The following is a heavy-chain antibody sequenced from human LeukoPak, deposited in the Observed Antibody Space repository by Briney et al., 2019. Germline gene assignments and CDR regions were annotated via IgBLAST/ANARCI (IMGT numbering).Heavy chain of an antibody. Sequence: GGSLRLSCAASGFTFTNYAMSWVRQAPGKGLEWVSTISRSGGSAYYADSVKGRFSISRDNSRDTLYLQMNSLRAEDTALYYCAKATSGYDIRSHFDYWGQGTLVTVSP. CDR1: GFTFTNYA. CDR2: ISRSGGSA. D-gene: IGHD5-12*01. V-gene: IGHV3-23*01. CDR3: AKATSGYDIRSHFDY. J-gene: IGHJ4*02.